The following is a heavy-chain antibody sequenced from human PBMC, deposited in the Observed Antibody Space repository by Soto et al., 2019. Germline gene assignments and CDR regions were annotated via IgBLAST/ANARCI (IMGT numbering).Heavy chain of an antibody. J-gene: IGHJ4*02. V-gene: IGHV1-46*01. D-gene: IGHD1-20*01. CDR2: INPSGGST. CDR3: ARVGITGTTWYNFDY. Sequence: ASVKVSCKASGYTFTSYYMHWVRQAPGQGLEWMGIINPSGGSTSYAQKFQGRVSMTRDTSTSTVYMELSSLRSEDTAVYYCARVGITGTTWYNFDYWGQRTPVTGSS. CDR1: GYTFTSYY.